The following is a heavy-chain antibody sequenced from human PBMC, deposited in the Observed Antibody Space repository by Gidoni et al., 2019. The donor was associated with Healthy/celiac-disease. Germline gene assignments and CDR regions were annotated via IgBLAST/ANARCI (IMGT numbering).Heavy chain of an antibody. V-gene: IGHV3-13*04. Sequence: EVQLVESGGGLVQPGGSLRLPCAASGFTFSSYDLTWVRQATGKGLEWVSAIGTAGDTYYPGSVKGRFTISRENAKNSLYLQMNSLRAGDTAVYYCARDRRYYDILTGYYYYYGMDVWGQGTTVTVSS. CDR2: IGTAGDT. CDR3: ARDRRYYDILTGYYYYYGMDV. D-gene: IGHD3-9*01. CDR1: GFTFSSYD. J-gene: IGHJ6*02.